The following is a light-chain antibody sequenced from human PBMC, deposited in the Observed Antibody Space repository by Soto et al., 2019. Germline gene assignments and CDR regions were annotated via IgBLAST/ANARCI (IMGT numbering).Light chain of an antibody. CDR3: QSYASSLSGWV. CDR1: SSNIGAGYD. J-gene: IGLJ3*02. CDR2: GNS. Sequence: QSVLTQPPSVSGAPGQRVTISCTESSSNIGAGYDVHWYQQLPGTAPKLLIYGNSNRPSGVPDRFSGSKSGTSASLAITGLQAEDDADYYCQSYASSLSGWVFGGGTKLTVL. V-gene: IGLV1-40*01.